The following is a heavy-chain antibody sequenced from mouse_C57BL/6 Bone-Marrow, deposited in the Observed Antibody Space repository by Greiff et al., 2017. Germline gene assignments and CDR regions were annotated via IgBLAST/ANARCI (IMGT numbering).Heavy chain of an antibody. CDR3: SRGYYGSSPSLDV. CDR1: GYTFTSYW. J-gene: IGHJ1*03. Sequence: QVQLKQPGTELVKPGASVKLSCKASGYTFTSYWMHWVKQRPGQGLEWIGNINPSNGGTNYNEKFKSKATLTVDQSSSTAYMQLSSLTSEDSAVYACSRGYYGSSPSLDVWGKGTTVTVSS. CDR2: INPSNGGT. V-gene: IGHV1-53*01. D-gene: IGHD1-1*01.